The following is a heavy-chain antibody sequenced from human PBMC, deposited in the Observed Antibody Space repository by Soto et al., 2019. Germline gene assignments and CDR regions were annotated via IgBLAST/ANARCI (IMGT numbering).Heavy chain of an antibody. D-gene: IGHD3-3*01. Sequence: GESLKISCKGSGYSFTNYRIGRVRQMPGKGLEWMGMIYPDDSDTKYSPSFQGQVTFSADKSINTAYLQWSSLKASDTAIYYCARLEWLSLAAWFDPWGQGTLVTVSS. J-gene: IGHJ5*02. CDR1: GYSFTNYR. V-gene: IGHV5-51*01. CDR3: ARLEWLSLAAWFDP. CDR2: IYPDDSDT.